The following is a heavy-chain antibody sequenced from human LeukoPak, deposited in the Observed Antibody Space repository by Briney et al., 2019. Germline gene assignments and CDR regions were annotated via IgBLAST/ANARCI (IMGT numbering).Heavy chain of an antibody. V-gene: IGHV1-8*01. CDR2: MNPNSGNT. CDR3: ARVRPRLVPKHSLDC. D-gene: IGHD2-2*01. CDR1: GYTFTSYD. J-gene: IGHJ4*02. Sequence: ASVKVSRKASGYTFTSYDINWVRQATGQGLEWMGWMNPNSGNTGYAQKFQGRVTMTRNTSISTAYMELSSPRSEDTAVYYCARVRPRLVPKHSLDCWGQGTLVTVSS.